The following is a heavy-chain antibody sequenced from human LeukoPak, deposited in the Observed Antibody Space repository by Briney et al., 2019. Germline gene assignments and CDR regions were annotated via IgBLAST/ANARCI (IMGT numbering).Heavy chain of an antibody. CDR2: INHIGST. J-gene: IGHJ2*01. V-gene: IGHV4-34*01. CDR3: ARVLEGSSGQHWYFDL. D-gene: IGHD6-19*01. CDR1: GGSFSVFY. Sequence: PSETLSLTCAVYGGSFSVFYWSWIRQPPGKGMEWIGEINHIGSTNYNPSLKSRVTISVDTSKNQFSLKLSSVTAADTAVYYCARVLEGSSGQHWYFDLWGRGTLVTVSS.